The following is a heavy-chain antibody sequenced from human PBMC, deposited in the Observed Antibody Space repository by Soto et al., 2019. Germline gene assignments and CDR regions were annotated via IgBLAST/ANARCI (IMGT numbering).Heavy chain of an antibody. CDR3: ARRWYSGYGGLDY. CDR1: GGSISSSSYY. Sequence: SETLSLTCTVSGGSISSSSYYWGWIRQPPGKGLEWIGSIYYSGSTYYNPSLKSRVTISVDTSKNQFSLKLSSVTAADTAVYYCARRWYSGYGGLDYWGQGTLVTVSS. V-gene: IGHV4-39*01. D-gene: IGHD5-12*01. J-gene: IGHJ4*02. CDR2: IYYSGST.